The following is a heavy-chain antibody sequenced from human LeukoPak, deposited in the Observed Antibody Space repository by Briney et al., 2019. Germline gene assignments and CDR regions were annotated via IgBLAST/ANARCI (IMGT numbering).Heavy chain of an antibody. CDR1: GFTFSSYA. CDR3: ARGRCSGGSCYSPYDAFDI. CDR2: ISYDGSNK. D-gene: IGHD2-15*01. Sequence: PGGSLRLSCAASGFTFSSYAMHWVRQAPGKGLEWVAVISYDGSNKYYADSVKGRFTISRDDSKNTLYLQMNSLRAEDTAVYYCARGRCSGGSCYSPYDAFDIWGQGTMVTVSS. J-gene: IGHJ3*02. V-gene: IGHV3-30-3*01.